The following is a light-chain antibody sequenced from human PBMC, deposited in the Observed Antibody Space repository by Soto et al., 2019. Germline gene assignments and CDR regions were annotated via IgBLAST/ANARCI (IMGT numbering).Light chain of an antibody. CDR1: SSNIGNND. V-gene: IGLV1-51*01. J-gene: IGLJ3*02. CDR2: DNY. CDR3: GTWDSSLSAEV. Sequence: QSVLTQPPSVSAAPGPKVTVSCSGSSSNIGNNDVSWYQQFPGTSPKLLIYDNYKRPSGIPDRFSGSKSGTSATLGITGLQTGDEADYYCGTWDSSLSAEVFGGGTKLTVL.